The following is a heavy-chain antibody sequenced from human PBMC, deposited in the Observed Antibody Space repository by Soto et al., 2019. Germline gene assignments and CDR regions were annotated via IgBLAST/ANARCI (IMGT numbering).Heavy chain of an antibody. CDR2: IYYSGST. J-gene: IGHJ4*02. D-gene: IGHD2-21*02. V-gene: IGHV4-39*01. Sequence: PSEPLSPTLTVPGASISSRGYSWGWIRQPPGKGLEWIGSIYYSGSTYNNPSLRSRVYMSIDTSKDQFSLKLKSVTAADTALYFCARQRTSVVTQAYFDVWGPGSLVTVSS. CDR3: ARQRTSVVTQAYFDV. CDR1: GASISSRGYS.